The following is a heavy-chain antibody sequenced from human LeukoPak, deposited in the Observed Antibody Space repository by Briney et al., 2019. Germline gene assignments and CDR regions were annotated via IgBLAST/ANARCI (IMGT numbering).Heavy chain of an antibody. CDR3: AKDLNDFWSGYRYYFDY. Sequence: GGSLRLSCAASGFTFSSYAMSWVRQAPGKGLEWVSAISGSGGSTYYADSVKGRFTISRDNSKNTLYLQMNSLRPEDTAVYYCAKDLNDFWSGYRYYFDYWGQGTLVTVSS. CDR1: GFTFSSYA. V-gene: IGHV3-23*01. CDR2: ISGSGGST. D-gene: IGHD3-3*01. J-gene: IGHJ4*02.